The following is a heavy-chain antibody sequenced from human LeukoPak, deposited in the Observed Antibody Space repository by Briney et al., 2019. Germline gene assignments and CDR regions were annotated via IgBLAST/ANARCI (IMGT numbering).Heavy chain of an antibody. Sequence: GGSLRLPCAASGFTFSDSWMSWVRQAPGKGPEWVANIKPDESEKFYVDSVKGRFTVSRDNARNSLFLQMNSLRVEDTAVYYCATYKNWVAGDVWGQGTTVSVSS. CDR3: ATYKNWVAGDV. V-gene: IGHV3-7*01. CDR1: GFTFSDSW. CDR2: IKPDESEK. J-gene: IGHJ6*02. D-gene: IGHD7-27*01.